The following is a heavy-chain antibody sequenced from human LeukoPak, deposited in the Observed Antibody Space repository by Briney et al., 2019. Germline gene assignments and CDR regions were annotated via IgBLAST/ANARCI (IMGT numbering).Heavy chain of an antibody. CDR1: GFTFSSYG. Sequence: GGSLRLSCAASGFTFSSYGMHWVRQAPGKGLEWVAVISYDGSNKYYADSGKGRFTISRDNSKNTLYLQMNSLRAEDTAVYYCAKGHMGRPHLDYWGQGTLVTVSS. CDR3: AKGHMGRPHLDY. J-gene: IGHJ4*02. D-gene: IGHD1-26*01. CDR2: ISYDGSNK. V-gene: IGHV3-30*18.